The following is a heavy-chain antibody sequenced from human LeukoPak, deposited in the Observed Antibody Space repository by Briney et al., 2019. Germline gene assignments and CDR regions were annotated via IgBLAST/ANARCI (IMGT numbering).Heavy chain of an antibody. Sequence: ASVTVSFKASVYTCTDYYTHWVRQAPGKRLEWMGWINPNRGGTNYAQKFQGRVTMTRDTSISTAYMELSRLRSDDTAVYYCARAGTIVGATGPNYYYYGMDVWGQGTTVTVSS. CDR1: VYTCTDYY. J-gene: IGHJ6*02. D-gene: IGHD1-26*01. CDR3: ARAGTIVGATGPNYYYYGMDV. V-gene: IGHV1-2*02. CDR2: INPNRGGT.